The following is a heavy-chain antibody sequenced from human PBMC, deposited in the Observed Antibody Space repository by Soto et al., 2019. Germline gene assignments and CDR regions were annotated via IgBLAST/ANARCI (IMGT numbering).Heavy chain of an antibody. J-gene: IGHJ6*02. CDR3: AKDVGYSGPQIIYGMDV. CDR1: GFTFSSYG. V-gene: IGHV3-30*18. CDR2: ISYDGSNK. D-gene: IGHD5-12*01. Sequence: GGSLRLSCAASGFTFSSYGMHWVRQAPGKGLEWVAVISYDGSNKYYADSVKGRFTISRDNSKNTLDLQMNSLRAEDTAVYYCAKDVGYSGPQIIYGMDVWGQGTTVTVSS.